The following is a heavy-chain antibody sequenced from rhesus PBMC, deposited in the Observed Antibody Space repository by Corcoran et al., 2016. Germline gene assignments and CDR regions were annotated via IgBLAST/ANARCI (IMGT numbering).Heavy chain of an antibody. CDR2: IYGGGGDT. D-gene: IGHD2-27*01. CDR3: AGHSTATFDY. J-gene: IGHJ4*01. V-gene: IGHV4-93*02. CDR1: GGSISSRNW. Sequence: QVQLQESGPGLVKPSETLSLTCAVSGGSISSRNWWSWIRQSPGKGLEWIGYIYGGGGDTTYNPSLKGRVTILTDTSKNQFALKLSSVTAADAALYYCAGHSTATFDYWGQGVLVTVSS.